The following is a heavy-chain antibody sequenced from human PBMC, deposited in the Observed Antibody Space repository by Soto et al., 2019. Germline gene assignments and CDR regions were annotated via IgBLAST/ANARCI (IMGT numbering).Heavy chain of an antibody. J-gene: IGHJ5*02. V-gene: IGHV3-48*02. D-gene: IGHD6-19*01. CDR2: ISSSSSTI. CDR3: ARDDDSSGWYNWFCP. Sequence: PGGSLRLSCAASGFTFSSYSMNWVRQAPGKGLEWVSYISSSSSTIYYADSVKGRFTISRDNAKNSLYLQMNSLRDEDTAVYYCARDDDSSGWYNWFCPWGQGTLVTVSS. CDR1: GFTFSSYS.